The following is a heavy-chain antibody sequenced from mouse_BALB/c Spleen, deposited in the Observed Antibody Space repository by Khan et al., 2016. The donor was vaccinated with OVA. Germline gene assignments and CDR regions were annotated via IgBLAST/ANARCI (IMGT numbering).Heavy chain of an antibody. CDR2: IDPFSGGT. Sequence: EVKLQESGPELMKPGASVKISCKASGYSFTNYYIHWIMQSHGKSLEWIGFIDPFSGGTTYNQNFKGKATLTVDKSSSTAYIHLSNLTSDDSAVYYCTRHGYVAWFTYWGQGTLVTVSA. J-gene: IGHJ3*01. CDR1: GYSFTNYY. V-gene: IGHV1S135*01. CDR3: TRHGYVAWFTY. D-gene: IGHD2-2*01.